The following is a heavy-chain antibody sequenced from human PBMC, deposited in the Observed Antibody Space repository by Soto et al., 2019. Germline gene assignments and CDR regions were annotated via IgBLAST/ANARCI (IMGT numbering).Heavy chain of an antibody. CDR3: ARDHRRPAATERDYYYGMDV. D-gene: IGHD6-13*01. J-gene: IGHJ6*01. CDR2: IYSNGGT. V-gene: IGHV3-66*01. Sequence: DVQLVESGGGLVQPGGSLRLSCAASGFAVSSNYMSWVRQSPGEGLEWVSVIYSNGGTYYADSVKDRFTISRDNFKNTLYLQMNSLSAEDTAVYFCARDHRRPAATERDYYYGMDVWGQGTTVTVSS. CDR1: GFAVSSNY.